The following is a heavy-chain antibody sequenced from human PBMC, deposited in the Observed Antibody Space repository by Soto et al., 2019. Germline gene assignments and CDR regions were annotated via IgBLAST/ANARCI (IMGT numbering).Heavy chain of an antibody. CDR1: GGTFSSYA. D-gene: IGHD4-4*01. CDR3: ASPPRLHYSNKDYFDY. V-gene: IGHV1-69*01. J-gene: IGHJ4*02. Sequence: QVQLVQSGAEVKKPGSSVKVSCKASGGTFSSYAISWVRQAPGQGLEWMGGIIPIFGTANYAQKFQGRVTITADESTSTAYMELSSLRSEDTAVYYCASPPRLHYSNKDYFDYWGQGTLVTVSS. CDR2: IIPIFGTA.